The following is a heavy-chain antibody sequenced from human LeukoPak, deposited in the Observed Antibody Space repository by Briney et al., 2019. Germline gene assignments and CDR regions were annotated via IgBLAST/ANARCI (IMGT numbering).Heavy chain of an antibody. CDR1: GGSFSGYY. Sequence: NPSETLSLTCAVYGGSFSGYYWSWIRQPPGKGLEWIGYIYYSGSTNYNPSLKSRVTISVDTSKNQFSLKLSSVTAADTAVYYCARVGRGSYFDYWGQGTLVTVSS. CDR2: IYYSGST. V-gene: IGHV4-59*01. D-gene: IGHD3-16*01. J-gene: IGHJ4*02. CDR3: ARVGRGSYFDY.